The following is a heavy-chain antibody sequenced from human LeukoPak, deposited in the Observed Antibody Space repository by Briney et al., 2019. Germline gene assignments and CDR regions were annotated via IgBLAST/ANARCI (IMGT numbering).Heavy chain of an antibody. Sequence: ASVKVSCKASGYTFTSYGISWVRQAPGQGPEWMGWISAYNGNTNYAQKLQGRVTMTTDTSTSTAYMELRSLRSDDTAVYYCARVENPLTYYDILTGYSTAYYFDYWGQGTLVTVSS. D-gene: IGHD3-9*01. V-gene: IGHV1-18*01. CDR3: ARVENPLTYYDILTGYSTAYYFDY. CDR2: ISAYNGNT. J-gene: IGHJ4*02. CDR1: GYTFTSYG.